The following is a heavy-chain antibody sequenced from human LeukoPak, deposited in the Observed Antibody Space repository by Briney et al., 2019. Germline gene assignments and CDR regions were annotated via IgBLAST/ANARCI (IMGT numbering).Heavy chain of an antibody. CDR2: INHSGST. Sequence: PSETLSLTCAVYGGSFSGYYWSWIRQPPGKGLEWIREINHSGSTNYNPSLKSRVTISVDTSKNQFSLKLSSVTAADTAVYYCARVRNRYSYGPRAFDIWGQGTMVTVSS. V-gene: IGHV4-34*01. D-gene: IGHD5-18*01. CDR3: ARVRNRYSYGPRAFDI. J-gene: IGHJ3*02. CDR1: GGSFSGYY.